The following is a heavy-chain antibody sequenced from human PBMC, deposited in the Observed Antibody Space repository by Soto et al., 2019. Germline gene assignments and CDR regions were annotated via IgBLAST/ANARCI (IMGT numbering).Heavy chain of an antibody. CDR2: IHYSGST. CDR1: GGSISSYY. D-gene: IGHD3-10*01. Sequence: TSETLSLTCTVSGGSISSYYWSWIRQPPGKGLEWIGYIHYSGSTNYNPSLKSRVTISVDTSKNQFSLKLSSVTAADTAVYYCARELWFGELSPGYWGQGTLVTVSS. V-gene: IGHV4-59*01. J-gene: IGHJ4*02. CDR3: ARELWFGELSPGY.